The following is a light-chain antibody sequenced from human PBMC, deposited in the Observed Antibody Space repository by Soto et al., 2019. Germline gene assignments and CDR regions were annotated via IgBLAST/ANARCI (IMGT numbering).Light chain of an antibody. V-gene: IGLV2-14*03. Sequence: QSSLTKPAYVSASPEQSITISRPGTSKDVGGYNYVSWYQQHPGKAPKVMIYDVSNRPSGVSNRFSGYKSGNTASLTISGLQTEDEADYYCSSYTSSNSHIFGTGTKVTGL. CDR1: SKDVGGYNY. CDR2: DVS. J-gene: IGLJ1*01. CDR3: SSYTSSNSHI.